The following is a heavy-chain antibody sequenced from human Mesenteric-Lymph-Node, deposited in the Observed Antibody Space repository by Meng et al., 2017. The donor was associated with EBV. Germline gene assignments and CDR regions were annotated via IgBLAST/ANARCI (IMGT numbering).Heavy chain of an antibody. J-gene: IGHJ4*02. Sequence: QGEVVKTGCGVKKPGGFVEVSRKASGYTFPEYAMIWVRTAPGHGVAWVGWNNTHTGIPTYAQGFTGRFVFSLDTSVSTAYLQINSLKADDTAIYFCAREESGMPRYWGQGTLVTVSS. D-gene: IGHD3-10*01. CDR3: AREESGMPRY. CDR2: NNTHTGIP. CDR1: GYTFPEYA. V-gene: IGHV7-4-1*02.